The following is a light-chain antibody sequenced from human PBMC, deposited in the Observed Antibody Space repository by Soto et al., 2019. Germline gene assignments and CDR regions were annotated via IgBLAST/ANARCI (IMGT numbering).Light chain of an antibody. CDR2: AAS. V-gene: IGKV1-39*01. J-gene: IGKJ1*01. CDR1: KSISTY. CDR3: QQSYSTPRT. Sequence: DIRRTQSPSSSFASVGDRVTILCRAVKSISTYLNWYQQKPGKAPNLLFYAASSLQSGVQSRFSGSGSGTDFTLTISSLQPEDFATYYCQQSYSTPRTFGQGTKVESK.